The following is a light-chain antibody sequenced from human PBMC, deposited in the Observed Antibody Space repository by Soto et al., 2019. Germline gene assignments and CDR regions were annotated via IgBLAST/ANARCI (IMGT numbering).Light chain of an antibody. CDR3: ATWDGSRPGEV. J-gene: IGLJ2*01. V-gene: IGLV1-51*01. CDR2: DNN. CDR1: SSNIGNNY. Sequence: QSVLTQSPSVSAAPGQKVTFSCSGSSSNIGNNYVSWYQQLPGTAPKLLIYDNNKRPSGIPDRFSGSKSGTSGTLDITGLQTGDEADYYCATWDGSRPGEVFGGGTKLTVL.